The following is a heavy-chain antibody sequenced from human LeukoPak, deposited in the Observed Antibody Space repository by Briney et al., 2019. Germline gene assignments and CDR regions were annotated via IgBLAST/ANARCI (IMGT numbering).Heavy chain of an antibody. CDR3: AREITMVRGVILSVYFDY. CDR1: GFTFSSYE. D-gene: IGHD3-10*01. J-gene: IGHJ4*02. Sequence: GGSLRLSCAASGFTFSSYEMNWVRQAPGKGLEWVSYISSSGSTIYYADSVKGRFTISRDNAKNSLYLQMNSLRAEDTAVYYCAREITMVRGVILSVYFDYWGQGTLVTVSS. CDR2: ISSSGSTI. V-gene: IGHV3-48*03.